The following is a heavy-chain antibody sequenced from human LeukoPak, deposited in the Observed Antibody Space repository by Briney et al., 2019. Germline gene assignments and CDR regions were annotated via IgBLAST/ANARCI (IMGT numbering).Heavy chain of an antibody. CDR1: GFPFSSYG. D-gene: IGHD4-23*01. J-gene: IGHJ3*02. Sequence: GGSLRLSCAASGFPFSSYGMHWVRQAPGKGLEWVGRIKSKTDGGTTDYAAPVKGRFTISRDDSKNTLYLQMNSLKTEDTAVYYCAATVVDVGAFDIWGQGTMVTVSS. V-gene: IGHV3-15*01. CDR2: IKSKTDGGTT. CDR3: AATVVDVGAFDI.